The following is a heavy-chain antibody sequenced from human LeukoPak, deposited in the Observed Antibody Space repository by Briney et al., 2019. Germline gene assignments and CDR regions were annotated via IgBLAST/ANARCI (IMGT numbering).Heavy chain of an antibody. Sequence: GGSLRLSCAASGFIFDDYAMHWVRQAPGKGLEWVSGITWNSDSIDYADSVKGRFTISRDNAKNSLYLQMNSLRAEDTALYYCAKVTYSSGWSDFDYWGQGTLVTVSS. D-gene: IGHD6-19*01. CDR2: ITWNSDSI. V-gene: IGHV3-9*01. J-gene: IGHJ4*02. CDR3: AKVTYSSGWSDFDY. CDR1: GFIFDDYA.